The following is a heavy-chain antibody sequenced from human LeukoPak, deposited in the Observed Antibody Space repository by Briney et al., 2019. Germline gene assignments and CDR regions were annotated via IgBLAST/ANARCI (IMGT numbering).Heavy chain of an antibody. Sequence: KPGGSLRLSCAISRLTLSNACMSWVRQAPGRGREWGGHINIKVDGGTTDYAATVKGRFTITRDDSKNTLYLQMNSLKTEDTAVYYYTTVQWIQLWFNDYWGQGTLVTVSS. CDR1: RLTLSNAC. CDR3: TTVQWIQLWFNDY. CDR2: INIKVDGGTT. D-gene: IGHD5-18*01. J-gene: IGHJ4*02. V-gene: IGHV3-15*01.